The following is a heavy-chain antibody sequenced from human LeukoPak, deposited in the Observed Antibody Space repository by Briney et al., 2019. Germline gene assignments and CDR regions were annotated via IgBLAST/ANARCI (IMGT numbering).Heavy chain of an antibody. CDR2: ISSNGGST. J-gene: IGHJ4*02. CDR1: GFTFSSYA. V-gene: IGHV3-64D*06. CDR3: VKGYYDSSGYFLRYFGLDY. Sequence: GGSLRLSCSASGFTFSSYAMHWVRQAPGKGLEYVSAISSNGGSTYYADSVKGRFTISRDNSKNTLYLQMSSLRAEDTAVYYCVKGYYDSSGYFLRYFGLDYWGQGTLVTVSS. D-gene: IGHD3-22*01.